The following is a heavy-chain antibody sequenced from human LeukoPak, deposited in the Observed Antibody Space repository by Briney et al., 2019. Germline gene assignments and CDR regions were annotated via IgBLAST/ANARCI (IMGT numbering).Heavy chain of an antibody. CDR1: GFTFRSYW. CDR2: INQDGSEK. D-gene: IGHD3-16*01. Sequence: GGSLRLSCAASGFTFRSYWMSWVRLAPGKGLEWVANINQDGSEKYYVDSVKGRFTISRDNAKKSLYLQMNSLRADDTAVYYCARDGGPFDSWGQGTLVTVSS. J-gene: IGHJ4*02. V-gene: IGHV3-7*01. CDR3: ARDGGPFDS.